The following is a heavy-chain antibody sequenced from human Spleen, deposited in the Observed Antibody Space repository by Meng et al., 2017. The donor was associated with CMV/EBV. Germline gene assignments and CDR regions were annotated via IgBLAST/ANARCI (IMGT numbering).Heavy chain of an antibody. CDR3: AKDITRSVPRTQYDPSGYCFDH. D-gene: IGHD3-22*01. CDR1: GFTFSSYA. J-gene: IGHJ4*02. V-gene: IGHV3-23*01. Sequence: GESLKISCAASGFTFSSYAMSWVRQAPGKGLEWVSAISGSGGSTYYADSVKGRFTISRDNSKNMVYLQMNSLRAEDTAVYYCAKDITRSVPRTQYDPSGYCFDHWGQGTLVTVSS. CDR2: ISGSGGST.